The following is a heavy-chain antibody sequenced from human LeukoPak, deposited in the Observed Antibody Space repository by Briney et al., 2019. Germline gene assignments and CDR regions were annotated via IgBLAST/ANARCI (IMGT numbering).Heavy chain of an antibody. J-gene: IGHJ4*02. V-gene: IGHV3-48*04. Sequence: GGSLRLSCAASGFTFSSYSMNWVRQAPGKGLEYVSYISSGSGTIYYADSVKGRFTISRDNAKNSLYLQMNSLSAEDTAVYYCASFQGDYWGQGTLVTVSS. CDR3: ASFQGDY. CDR2: ISSGSGTI. CDR1: GFTFSSYS.